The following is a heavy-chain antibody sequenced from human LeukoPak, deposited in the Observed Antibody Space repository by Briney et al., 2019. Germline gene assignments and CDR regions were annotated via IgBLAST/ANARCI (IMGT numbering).Heavy chain of an antibody. D-gene: IGHD4-17*01. CDR3: ARDYLTTVTTASAFDY. J-gene: IGHJ4*02. Sequence: SETLSLTCTVSGGSISSYYWSWIRQPPGKGLEWIGYIYYSGSTNYNPSLKSRVTISVDTSKNQFSLKLSSVTAADTAVYYCARDYLTTVTTASAFDYWGQGTLVTVSS. CDR1: GGSISSYY. CDR2: IYYSGST. V-gene: IGHV4-59*12.